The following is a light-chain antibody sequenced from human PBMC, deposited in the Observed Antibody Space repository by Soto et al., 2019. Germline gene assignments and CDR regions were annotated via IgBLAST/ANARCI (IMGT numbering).Light chain of an antibody. CDR2: KAS. CDR1: QSISSW. CDR3: QQYNSYPLT. Sequence: DIQMTQFPSALSASVGDRVTITCRASQSISSWLAWYQQKPGTAPKFLIYKASNLESEVPSRFTGSGSGTEFTLTISSLQPDDFATYYCQQYNSYPLTFGGGTKVEIK. J-gene: IGKJ4*01. V-gene: IGKV1-5*03.